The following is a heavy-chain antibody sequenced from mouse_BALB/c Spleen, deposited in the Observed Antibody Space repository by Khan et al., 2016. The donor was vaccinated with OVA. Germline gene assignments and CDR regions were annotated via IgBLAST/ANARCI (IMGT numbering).Heavy chain of an antibody. V-gene: IGHV3-2*02. CDR3: ARWDTMSTTYAMDY. CDR2: ISYSGST. D-gene: IGHD2-4*01. J-gene: IGHJ4*01. CDR1: GHSITSDYA. Sequence: EVQLQESGPGLVKPSQSLSLTCTVTGHSITSDYAWNWIRQFPGNKLEWMGYISYSGSTSYNPSLKSRISITRDTSKNQFFLQLNSVTTEDTATYYCARWDTMSTTYAMDYWCQGTSVTVSS.